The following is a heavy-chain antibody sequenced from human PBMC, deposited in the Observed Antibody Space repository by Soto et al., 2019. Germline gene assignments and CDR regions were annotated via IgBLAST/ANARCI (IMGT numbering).Heavy chain of an antibody. D-gene: IGHD3-16*02. V-gene: IGHV3-15*01. Sequence: EVQLVESGGGLVKPGGSLRLSCAASGFTFSNAWMSWVRQAPGKGLEWVGRIKSKTDGGTTDYAAPVKGRFTISRDDSKNTLYLQMNSLKTEDTAVYYCTTKGMITFGGVIVGGVWGKGTTVTVSS. CDR2: IKSKTDGGTT. CDR3: TTKGMITFGGVIVGGV. J-gene: IGHJ6*04. CDR1: GFTFSNAW.